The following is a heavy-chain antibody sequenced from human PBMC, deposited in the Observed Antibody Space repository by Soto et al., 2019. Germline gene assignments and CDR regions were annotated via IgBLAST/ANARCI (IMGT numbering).Heavy chain of an antibody. D-gene: IGHD4-17*01. CDR1: GFTFSSYS. J-gene: IGHJ4*02. CDR3: ARDGAGLTTGVTTFDY. V-gene: IGHV3-21*01. Sequence: EVQLVESGGGLVKPGGYLRLSCAASGFTFSSYSMNWVRQAPGKGLEWVSSISSSSSYIYYADSVKGRFTISRDNAKNSLYLQMNSLRAEDTAVYYCARDGAGLTTGVTTFDYWGQGTLVTVSS. CDR2: ISSSSSYI.